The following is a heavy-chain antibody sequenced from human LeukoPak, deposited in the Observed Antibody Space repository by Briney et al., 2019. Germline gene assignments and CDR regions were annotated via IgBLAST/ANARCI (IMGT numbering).Heavy chain of an antibody. CDR2: IKSKTDGGTT. J-gene: IGHJ4*02. Sequence: GGSLRLSCAASGFTFSNAWMSWVRQAPGKGLEWVGRIKSKTDGGTTDYAAPVKGRFTISRDDSKNTLYLQMNSLRAEDTAVYYCAKDSLFHYYDNKGLEYWGQGTLVTVSS. D-gene: IGHD3-22*01. V-gene: IGHV3-15*01. CDR1: GFTFSNAW. CDR3: AKDSLFHYYDNKGLEY.